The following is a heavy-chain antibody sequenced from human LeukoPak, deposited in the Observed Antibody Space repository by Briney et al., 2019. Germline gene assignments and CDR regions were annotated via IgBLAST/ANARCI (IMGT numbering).Heavy chain of an antibody. CDR2: ICSSSSYI. V-gene: IGHV3-21*01. D-gene: IGHD6-19*01. CDR3: GRGYRSAWYYLDD. J-gene: IGHJ4*02. CDR1: VCSFSRFS. Sequence: PGGSLRLSCAASVCSFSRFSMNWVPHAPEGGLEWVSYICSSSSYIEYADSERGRFTISRDIPKNSLFLQVNTGRAEDTAVYYCGRGYRSAWYYLDDWGQGTLVTVS.